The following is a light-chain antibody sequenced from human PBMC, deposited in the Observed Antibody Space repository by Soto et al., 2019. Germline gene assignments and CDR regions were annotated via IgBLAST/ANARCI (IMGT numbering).Light chain of an antibody. J-gene: IGKJ4*01. CDR3: QKYSSDPLT. CDR2: AAS. Sequence: DIPMTQSPSSLSASIGDRVTITCRASPGIGNYLAWYQQKPGKVPKLLIYAASTLQSGVPSRFSGSGSVTDFTLTISSLQPEDVATYYCQKYSSDPLTFGGGTKVEIK. CDR1: PGIGNY. V-gene: IGKV1-27*01.